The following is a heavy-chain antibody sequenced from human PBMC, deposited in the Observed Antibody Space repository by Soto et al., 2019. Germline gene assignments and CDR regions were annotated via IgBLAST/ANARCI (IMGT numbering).Heavy chain of an antibody. CDR1: GFTFSTYW. CDR2: IKEDGSEA. V-gene: IGHV3-7*05. CDR3: ARDWGAPGRGSALGYYYHFGMDV. Sequence: EVQLVESGGGLVQPGGSLRLSCAASGFTFSTYWMNWVRQAPGKGLEWVANIKEDGSEAYYVDSVKGRFTISRDNAKNSLSLDMNSLRGEDMAVYYCARDWGAPGRGSALGYYYHFGMDVWGQGTTVTVPS. J-gene: IGHJ6*02. D-gene: IGHD3-16*01.